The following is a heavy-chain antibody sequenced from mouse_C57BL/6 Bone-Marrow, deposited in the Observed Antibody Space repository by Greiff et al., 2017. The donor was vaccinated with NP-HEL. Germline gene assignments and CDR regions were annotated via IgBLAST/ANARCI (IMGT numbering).Heavy chain of an antibody. CDR1: GYTFTSYW. J-gene: IGHJ2*01. CDR2: IYPGNSDT. D-gene: IGHD1-1*01. Sequence: VQLQQSGTVLARPGASVKMSCKTSGYTFTSYWMHWVKQRPGQGLEWIGAIYPGNSDTSYNQKFKGKAKLTAVTSASTAYKELSSLTNENSAVYYCRRGSSWYFDYWGNGTTLTVSS. CDR3: RRGSSWYFDY. V-gene: IGHV1-5*01.